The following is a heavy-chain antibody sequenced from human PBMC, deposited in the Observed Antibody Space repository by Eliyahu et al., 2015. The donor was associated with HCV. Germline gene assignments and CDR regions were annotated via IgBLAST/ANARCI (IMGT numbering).Heavy chain of an antibody. J-gene: IGHJ4*02. Sequence: QVQVVESGGGVVQPGRSLRLSCAASGFTFSSYGMPWVRQAPGKGLGWVAVISYDGRNKYYADSVKGRFTISRDNSKNTMYLQMNSLRAEDTAVYYCASDRYNWNYAQREAPGCFDYWGQGTLVTVSS. CDR1: GFTFSSYG. V-gene: IGHV3-30*03. CDR3: ASDRYNWNYAQREAPGCFDY. D-gene: IGHD1-7*01. CDR2: ISYDGRNK.